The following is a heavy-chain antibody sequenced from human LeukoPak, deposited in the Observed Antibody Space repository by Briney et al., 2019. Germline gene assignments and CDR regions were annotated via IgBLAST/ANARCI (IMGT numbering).Heavy chain of an antibody. Sequence: PGGSLRLSCAASGFTFSSYGMHWVRQAPGKGLEWVAVISYDGSNKYYADSVKGRFTISRDNSKNTLYLQMNSLRVEDTAVYYCAKDREYSSGWSLGYWGQGTLVTVSS. CDR1: GFTFSSYG. CDR2: ISYDGSNK. J-gene: IGHJ4*02. CDR3: AKDREYSSGWSLGY. D-gene: IGHD6-19*01. V-gene: IGHV3-30*18.